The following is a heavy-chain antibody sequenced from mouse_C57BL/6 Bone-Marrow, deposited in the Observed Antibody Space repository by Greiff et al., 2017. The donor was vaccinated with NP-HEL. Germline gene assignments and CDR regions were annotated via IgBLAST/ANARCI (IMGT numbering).Heavy chain of an antibody. CDR3: ARYYYYGSSYLWYFDV. Sequence: VKLMESGGGLVQPGGSLSLSCAASGFTFTDYYMSWVRQPPGKALEWLGFIRNKANGYTTEYSASVKGRFTISRDNSQSILYLQMNALRAEDSATYYCARYYYYGSSYLWYFDVWGTGTTVTVSS. V-gene: IGHV7-3*01. D-gene: IGHD1-1*01. J-gene: IGHJ1*03. CDR1: GFTFTDYY. CDR2: IRNKANGYTT.